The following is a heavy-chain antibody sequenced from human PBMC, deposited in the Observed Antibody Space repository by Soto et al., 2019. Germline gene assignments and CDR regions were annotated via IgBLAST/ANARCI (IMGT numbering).Heavy chain of an antibody. D-gene: IGHD1-1*01. V-gene: IGHV1-8*01. J-gene: IGHJ5*02. CDR2: MNPNSGNT. Sequence: QVQLVQSGAEVKKPGASVKVSCKASGYTFTSYDINWVRQATGQGLEWMGWMNPNSGNTAYAQKFQGRITKTRNPSLSTAHMELSSLGTEDTAVYYFAREPRWVGPWGLGTLVTVSS. CDR3: AREPRWVGP. CDR1: GYTFTSYD.